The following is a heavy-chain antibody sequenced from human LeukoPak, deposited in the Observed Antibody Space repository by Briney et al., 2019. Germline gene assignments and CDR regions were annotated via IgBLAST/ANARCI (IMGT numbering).Heavy chain of an antibody. CDR3: AKDRGWALDY. J-gene: IGHJ4*02. Sequence: GGSLRLSCAASGFTFSSYGMHWVRQAPGKGLEWVAVISYDGSNKYYADSVKGRFTISRDNSKNTLYLQMISLRAEDTAVYYCAKDRGWALDYWGQGTLVTVSS. CDR2: ISYDGSNK. D-gene: IGHD6-19*01. V-gene: IGHV3-30*18. CDR1: GFTFSSYG.